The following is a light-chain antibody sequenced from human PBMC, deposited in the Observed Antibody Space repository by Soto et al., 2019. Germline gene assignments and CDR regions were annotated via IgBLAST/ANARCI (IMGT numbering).Light chain of an antibody. CDR3: QQYGGSPLT. V-gene: IGKV3-20*01. CDR1: QSVTSTY. J-gene: IGKJ4*01. Sequence: IVLTQSPGTLSLSPGERATLSCRASQSVTSTYLAWYQQKPGQAPRLLIYGASNRATGIPDRFNGSGSGTDFTLTISRLEPEDFAVYDCQQYGGSPLTFGGGTNVEI. CDR2: GAS.